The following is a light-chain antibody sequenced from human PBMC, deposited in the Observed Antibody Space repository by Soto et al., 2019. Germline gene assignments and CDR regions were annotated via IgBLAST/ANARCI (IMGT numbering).Light chain of an antibody. CDR2: GES. Sequence: EIVLTQSPGTLSLSPGDSATLSCRASQSVSSSYLAWYQQKTGQAPRILIYGESSRATGIPDRFSGSGSGTDLTLTISRLEPEDFAVYYCQKYGSSPGTXGQGTKVDI. V-gene: IGKV3-20*01. J-gene: IGKJ1*01. CDR3: QKYGSSPGT. CDR1: QSVSSSY.